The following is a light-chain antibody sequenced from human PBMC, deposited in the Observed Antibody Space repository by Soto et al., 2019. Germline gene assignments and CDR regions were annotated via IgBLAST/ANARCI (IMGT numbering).Light chain of an antibody. CDR2: YKSDSDK. Sequence: QPVLTQPSSLSASPGASASLTCTLRSGINVVTYRIYWYQQKPGSPPQYLLRYKSDSDKQQGSGVPSRFSGSKDASANAGILLISVLKSEDEADYDCMIWHSRAVVFGGGTKLTVL. CDR3: MIWHSRAVV. V-gene: IGLV5-45*02. J-gene: IGLJ2*01. CDR1: SGINVVTYR.